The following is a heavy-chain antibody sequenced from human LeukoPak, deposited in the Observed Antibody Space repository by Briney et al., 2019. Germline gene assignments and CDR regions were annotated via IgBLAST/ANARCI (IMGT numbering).Heavy chain of an antibody. V-gene: IGHV3-48*01. Sequence: GGSLRLSCAASGFTFSSYGMNWVRQAPGKGLEWVSYISPSSSIIDYADSVKGRFTISRDRAKNSLYLQMNSLRAEDTAVYYCARDSCSGGSCYAFDHWGQGTLVTVSS. D-gene: IGHD2-15*01. CDR1: GFTFSSYG. CDR2: ISPSSSII. J-gene: IGHJ4*02. CDR3: ARDSCSGGSCYAFDH.